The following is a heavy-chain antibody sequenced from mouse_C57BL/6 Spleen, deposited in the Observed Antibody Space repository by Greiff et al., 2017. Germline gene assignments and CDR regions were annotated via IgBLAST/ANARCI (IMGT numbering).Heavy chain of an antibody. CDR3: ARGGIYYGNLYAMDY. CDR1: GYAFTNYL. V-gene: IGHV1-54*01. D-gene: IGHD2-1*01. CDR2: INPGSGGT. Sequence: QVQLQQSGAELVRPGTSVKVSCKASGYAFTNYLIEWVKQRPGQGLEWIGVINPGSGGTNYNEKFKGKATLTADKSSSTAYMQLSSLTSEDSAVYFCARGGIYYGNLYAMDYWGQGTSVTVSS. J-gene: IGHJ4*01.